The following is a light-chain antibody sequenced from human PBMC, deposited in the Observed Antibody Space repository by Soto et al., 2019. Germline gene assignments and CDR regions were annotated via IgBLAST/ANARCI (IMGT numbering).Light chain of an antibody. Sequence: EIVMTQSPATLSVSPGERATLSCRASQSVGSSLAWYQKKPGQAPRLLIYGASTRATGIPARFSGSGSGTEFTLTISSLQSEDFAVYYCQQYNNWWTFGQGTRVEI. V-gene: IGKV3-15*01. J-gene: IGKJ1*01. CDR1: QSVGSS. CDR3: QQYNNWWT. CDR2: GAS.